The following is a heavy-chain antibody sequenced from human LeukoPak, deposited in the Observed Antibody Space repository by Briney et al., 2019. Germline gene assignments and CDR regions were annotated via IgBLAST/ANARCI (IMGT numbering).Heavy chain of an antibody. Sequence: ASVKVSCKVSGYTFTDYYMHWVHQAPGKGLEWMGLVDPEDGETIYAEKFQGRVTITADTSTDTAYMELSSLRSEDTAVYYCATAWEDQAYYFDYWGQGTLVTVSS. CDR3: ATAWEDQAYYFDY. J-gene: IGHJ4*02. D-gene: IGHD1-26*01. CDR2: VDPEDGET. CDR1: GYTFTDYY. V-gene: IGHV1-69-2*01.